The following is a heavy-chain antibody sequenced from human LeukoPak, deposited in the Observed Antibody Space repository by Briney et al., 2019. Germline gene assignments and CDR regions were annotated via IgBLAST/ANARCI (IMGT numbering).Heavy chain of an antibody. V-gene: IGHV3-23*01. CDR1: GFTFSSYA. CDR3: AKERERDYDFWSGYYSQVYFDY. Sequence: PGGSLRLSCAASGFTFSSYAMSWVRQAPGKGLEWVSTISGSGGSTYYADSVKGRFTISRDNSKNTLYLQMNSLRAEDTAVYYCAKERERDYDFWSGYYSQVYFDYWGQGTLVTVSS. CDR2: ISGSGGST. J-gene: IGHJ4*02. D-gene: IGHD3-3*01.